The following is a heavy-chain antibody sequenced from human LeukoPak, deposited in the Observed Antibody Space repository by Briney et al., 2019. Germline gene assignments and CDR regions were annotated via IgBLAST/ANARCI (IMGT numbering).Heavy chain of an antibody. V-gene: IGHV3-33*06. Sequence: GGSLTLSCAASGFTFSSYGMHWVRQAPGKGLEGVPVIWYDGSNKYYAYSVKGRFTISRDNSKNTLYLQMHSLRAEDPALYSCAKGYSYGYDXWGXXXXVT. CDR3: AKGYSYGYDX. CDR1: GFTFSSYG. J-gene: IGHJ4*01. CDR2: IWYDGSNK. D-gene: IGHD5-18*01.